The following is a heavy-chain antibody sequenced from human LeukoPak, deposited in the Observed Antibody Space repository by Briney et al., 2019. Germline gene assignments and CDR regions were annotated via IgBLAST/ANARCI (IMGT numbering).Heavy chain of an antibody. CDR1: GFTVSSNY. J-gene: IGHJ4*02. CDR2: IYSGGST. CDR3: ARDLEQLVPLGY. D-gene: IGHD6-6*01. Sequence: PGGSLRLSCAASGFTVSSNYMSWVRQAPGKGLEWVSVIYSGGSTYYADSVKGRFTISRDNSKNTLYLRMNSLRAEDTAVYYCARDLEQLVPLGYWGQGTLVTVSS. V-gene: IGHV3-66*02.